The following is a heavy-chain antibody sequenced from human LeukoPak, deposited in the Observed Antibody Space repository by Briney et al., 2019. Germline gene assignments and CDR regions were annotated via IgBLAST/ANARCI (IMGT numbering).Heavy chain of an antibody. Sequence: GGSLRLSCAASGFTFSSYGMHWVRQAPGKGLEWVAVISYDGSNKYYADSVKGRFTISRDNSKNTLYLQTNSLRAEDTAVYYCAKDYYDSSGYYVYYYYYGMDVWGQGTTVTVSS. D-gene: IGHD3-22*01. CDR1: GFTFSSYG. CDR2: ISYDGSNK. CDR3: AKDYYDSSGYYVYYYYYGMDV. J-gene: IGHJ6*02. V-gene: IGHV3-30*18.